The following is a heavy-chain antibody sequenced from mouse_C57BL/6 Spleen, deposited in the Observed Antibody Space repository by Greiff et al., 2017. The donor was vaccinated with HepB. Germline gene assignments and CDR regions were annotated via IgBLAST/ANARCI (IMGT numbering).Heavy chain of an antibody. Sequence: VKLMESGPGLVAPSQSLSITCTVSGFSLTSYGVHWVRQPPGKGLEWLVVIWSDGSTTYNSALKSRLSISKDNSKSQVFLKMNSLQTDDTAMYYCAIQIYYYDSSYDYAMDYWGQGTSVTVSS. CDR3: AIQIYYYDSSYDYAMDY. D-gene: IGHD1-1*01. V-gene: IGHV2-6*03. J-gene: IGHJ4*01. CDR1: GFSLTSYG. CDR2: IWSDGST.